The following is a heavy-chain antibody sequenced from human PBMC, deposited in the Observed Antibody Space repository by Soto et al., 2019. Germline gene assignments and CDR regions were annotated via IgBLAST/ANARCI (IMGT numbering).Heavy chain of an antibody. J-gene: IGHJ4*02. CDR3: AKVRGRTTGTAGDFDY. V-gene: IGHV3-9*01. D-gene: IGHD1-1*01. CDR2: INWNGGNK. Sequence: VQLVESGGGLVQPARSLRLSCAASGFTFDDFAMHWVRQAPGKGLEWVSGINWNGGNKAYADSVKGRFTISRDNAKNSLYLQVNSLRDEDTALYYCAKVRGRTTGTAGDFDYWGQGALITVSS. CDR1: GFTFDDFA.